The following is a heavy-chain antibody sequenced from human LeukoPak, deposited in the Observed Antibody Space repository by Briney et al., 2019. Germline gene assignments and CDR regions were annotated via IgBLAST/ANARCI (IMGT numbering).Heavy chain of an antibody. CDR1: GYSISTGYY. CDR3: ARVLGYCSGGSCYGYFDY. J-gene: IGHJ4*02. CDR2: IYHSGST. D-gene: IGHD2-15*01. V-gene: IGHV4-38-2*02. Sequence: SETLSLTCTVSGYSISTGYYWGWIRQPPGKGLEWIGSIYHSGSTYYNPSLKSRVTISVDTSKNQFSLKLSSVTAADTAVYYCARVLGYCSGGSCYGYFDYWGQGTLVTVSS.